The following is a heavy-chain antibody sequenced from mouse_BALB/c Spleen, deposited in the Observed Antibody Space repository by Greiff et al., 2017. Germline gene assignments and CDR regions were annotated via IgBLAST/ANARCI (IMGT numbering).Heavy chain of an antibody. D-gene: IGHD2-14*01. CDR1: GFTFSNYW. CDR2: IRLKSNNYAT. CDR3: TREDRYDGAMDY. V-gene: IGHV6-6*02. J-gene: IGHJ4*01. Sequence: EVMLVESGGGLVQPGGSMKLSCVASGFTFSNYWMNWVRQSPEKGLEWVAEIRLKSNNYATHYAESVKGRFTISRDDSKSSVYLQMNNLRAEDTGIYYCTREDRYDGAMDYWGQGTSVTVSS.